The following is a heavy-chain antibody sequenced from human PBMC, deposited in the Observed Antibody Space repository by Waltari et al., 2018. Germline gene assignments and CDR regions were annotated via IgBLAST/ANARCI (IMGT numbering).Heavy chain of an antibody. J-gene: IGHJ4*02. V-gene: IGHV1-3*01. CDR3: ARAWGIAAAGTLHY. D-gene: IGHD6-13*01. CDR1: GYTFTSYA. Sequence: QVQLVQSGAEVKKPGASVKVSCKASGYTFTSYAMHWVRQAPGQRLEWMGWIHAGNGKTKYSQKFQGRVTITRDTSASTAYMELSSLRSEDTAVYYCARAWGIAAAGTLHYWGQGTLVTVSS. CDR2: IHAGNGKT.